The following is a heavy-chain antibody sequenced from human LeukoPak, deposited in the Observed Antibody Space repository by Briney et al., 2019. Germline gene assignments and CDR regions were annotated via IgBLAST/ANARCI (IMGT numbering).Heavy chain of an antibody. J-gene: IGHJ6*03. V-gene: IGHV4-39*07. CDR3: ARGVPRYYYYYYMDV. Sequence: SETLSLTCTVSGVSISSYYWGWIRQPPGKGLEWIGSIYYSGSTYYNPSLKSRVTISVDTSKNQFSLKLSSVTAADTAVYYCARGVPRYYYYYYMDVWGKGTTVTVSS. CDR1: GVSISSYY. CDR2: IYYSGST.